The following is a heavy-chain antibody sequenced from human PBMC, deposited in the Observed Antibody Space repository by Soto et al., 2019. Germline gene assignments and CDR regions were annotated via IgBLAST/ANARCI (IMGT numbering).Heavy chain of an antibody. CDR1: GFTFNSFA. D-gene: IGHD2-15*01. V-gene: IGHV3-23*01. Sequence: EVQLLESGGGLVQPGGSLRLSCAASGFTFNSFAMSWVRQAPGKGLEWVSGISGSGGSTYYADSVRGRFTISRANSKNTLYVQMKSLRVEDTAVYYCVKDAGSVCSGGSCYFQAPDYWGQGTLVTVSS. CDR2: ISGSGGST. CDR3: VKDAGSVCSGGSCYFQAPDY. J-gene: IGHJ4*02.